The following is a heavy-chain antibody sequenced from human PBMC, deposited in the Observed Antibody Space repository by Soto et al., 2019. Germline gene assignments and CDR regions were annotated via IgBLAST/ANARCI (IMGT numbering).Heavy chain of an antibody. J-gene: IGHJ3*01. CDR1: GYTFTDYY. CDR2: INPNTGAT. V-gene: IGHV1-2*02. D-gene: IGHD3-9*01. Sequence: QVHLVQSGTEVKMSGASVKVSCKASGYTFTDYYIHWVRQAPGQGLEWLGWINPNTGATNYAQNFQGLVTMTRDTSISTAYMELSRLKSDDTAVYYCARETIYTMALDFWGQGTMVTVSS. CDR3: ARETIYTMALDF.